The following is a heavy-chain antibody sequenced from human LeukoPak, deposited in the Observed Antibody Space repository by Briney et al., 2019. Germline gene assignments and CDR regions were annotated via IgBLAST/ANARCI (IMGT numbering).Heavy chain of an antibody. J-gene: IGHJ4*02. CDR2: ISSSGDGT. V-gene: IGHV3-23*01. CDR3: ATKDSDAGFDY. Sequence: QPGGSLTLSCAASGFTFSNYAMSWLRQAPGKGLDWVSTISSSGDGTYYADSVKGRFTISRDNSKNTLYLQMNSLRAEDTAVYYCATKDSDAGFDYWGQGTLVTVSS. CDR1: GFTFSNYA. D-gene: IGHD1-14*01.